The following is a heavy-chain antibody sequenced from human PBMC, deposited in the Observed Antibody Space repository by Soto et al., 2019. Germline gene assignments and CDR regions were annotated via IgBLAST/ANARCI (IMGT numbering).Heavy chain of an antibody. CDR2: IHNNGST. CDR1: GGSINTYC. D-gene: IGHD2-15*01. Sequence: SETLSLTCSVSGGSINTYCWSWIRQPPEQGLVWIGYIHNNGSTCYNPSLKSRVTISVDTSKNQFSLKLSSVTAADTAVYYCARDLGYCSGGSCSRPYYFDYWGQGTLVTVSS. V-gene: IGHV4-59*12. CDR3: ARDLGYCSGGSCSRPYYFDY. J-gene: IGHJ4*02.